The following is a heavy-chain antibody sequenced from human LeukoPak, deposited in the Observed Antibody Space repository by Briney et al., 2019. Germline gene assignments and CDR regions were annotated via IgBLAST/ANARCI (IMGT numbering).Heavy chain of an antibody. D-gene: IGHD2-2*01. V-gene: IGHV3-23*01. J-gene: IGHJ4*02. CDR2: ISGSGGIT. CDR1: GFTFSSYA. Sequence: GGSLRLSCAASGFTFSSYAMRWVRHSPGKGLEWVSAISGSGGITYYADSVKRRFTIYRDNSKNELYLQMNSLRAEDTAVYYCSKDTMPFTDYWGQGTMVTVSS. CDR3: SKDTMPFTDY.